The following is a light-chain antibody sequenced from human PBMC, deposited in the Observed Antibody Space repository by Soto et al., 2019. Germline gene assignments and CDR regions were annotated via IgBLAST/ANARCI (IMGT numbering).Light chain of an antibody. CDR1: SSDVGAYNY. J-gene: IGLJ3*02. CDR2: EVS. Sequence: QSALTQPPSASGSPGQSVTISCTETSSDVGAYNYVSWYQQHPGKAPKLMIYEVSKRPSGVPDRFSGSKSGNTASLTVSGLQAEDEADYYCSSYAGSNNFGVFGGGTKLTVL. CDR3: SSYAGSNNFGV. V-gene: IGLV2-8*01.